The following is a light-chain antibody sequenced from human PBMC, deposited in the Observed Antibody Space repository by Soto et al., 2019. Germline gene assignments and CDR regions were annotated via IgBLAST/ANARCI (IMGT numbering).Light chain of an antibody. CDR2: GAS. Sequence: EIVMTQSPATQSVSPGERATLSCRGSQSVSSNLAWYQQKPGQAPRLLIYGASTRATGIPARFSGSGSGTEFTLTISSLQSEDFAVYYCQQYNNWPRGTFGQGTKVDI. CDR3: QQYNNWPRGT. V-gene: IGKV3-15*01. CDR1: QSVSSN. J-gene: IGKJ1*01.